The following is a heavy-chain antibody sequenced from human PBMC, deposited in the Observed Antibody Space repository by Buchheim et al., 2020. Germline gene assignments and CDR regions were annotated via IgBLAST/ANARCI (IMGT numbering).Heavy chain of an antibody. D-gene: IGHD6-13*01. CDR1: GGSFSGYY. Sequence: QVQLQQWGAGLLKPSETLSLTCAVYGGSFSGYYWSWIRQPPGKGLEWIGEINHSGSTNYNPSLKSRVTISVDTSKNQFSLKLSSVTAADAAVYYCARGGGYSSSWLDKRDFDYWGQGTL. CDR2: INHSGST. CDR3: ARGGGYSSSWLDKRDFDY. J-gene: IGHJ4*02. V-gene: IGHV4-34*01.